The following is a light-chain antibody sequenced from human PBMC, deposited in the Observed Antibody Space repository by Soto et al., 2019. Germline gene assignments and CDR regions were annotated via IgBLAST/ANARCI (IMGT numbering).Light chain of an antibody. V-gene: IGKV1-39*01. J-gene: IGKJ4*01. CDR1: QSISSS. CDR3: HQTYSAPFT. CDR2: AAS. Sequence: DIQMTQSPSSLSASVGDRVTITCRASQSISSSLNWYQLKPGQAPQLLIYAASTLQSGVPSRVSGSGSGTDFTLTISSLHLEDFATYYCHQTYSAPFTFGGVTKVDIK.